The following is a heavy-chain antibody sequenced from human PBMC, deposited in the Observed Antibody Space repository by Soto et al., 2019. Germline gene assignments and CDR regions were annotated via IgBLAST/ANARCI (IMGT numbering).Heavy chain of an antibody. V-gene: IGHV1-69*08. CDR1: GGTFSNYT. D-gene: IGHD2-15*01. CDR2: IIPIIRIA. Sequence: QVQLVQSGAEVKKPGSSVKVSCRASGGTFSNYTFSWVRQAPGQGLEWLGRIIPIIRIANYAQKFQGRVTITADKSTSTADMELSSLTSEDTAVYSCARDFLSTWGVVTQDGDYWGQGTLVTVSS. CDR3: ARDFLSTWGVVTQDGDY. J-gene: IGHJ4*02.